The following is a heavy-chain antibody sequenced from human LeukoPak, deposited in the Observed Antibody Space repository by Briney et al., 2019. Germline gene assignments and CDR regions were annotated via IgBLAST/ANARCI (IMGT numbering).Heavy chain of an antibody. CDR2: IYHSGST. CDR3: ARERYYYGSGTTKGAFDI. D-gene: IGHD3-10*01. CDR1: GGSISSSNW. J-gene: IGHJ3*02. V-gene: IGHV4-4*02. Sequence: SETLSLTCAVSGGSISSSNWWSWVRQSPGKGLEWIGEIYHSGSTNYNPSLKSRVTISVDKSKNQFSLKLSSVTAADTAVYYCARERYYYGSGTTKGAFDIWGQGTMVTVSS.